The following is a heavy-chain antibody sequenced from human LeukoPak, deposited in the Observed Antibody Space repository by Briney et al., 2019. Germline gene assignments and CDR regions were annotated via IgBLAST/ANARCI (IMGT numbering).Heavy chain of an antibody. Sequence: PSETLSPTCAVYGGSFSGYYWSWIRQPPGRGLEWIGEISQSGSTNYNPSLKSRITMSVDTSKNQFSLQLRSMTAADTAVYFCARATDDEFYLYYGMDVWGQGTTVTVSS. CDR3: ARATDDEFYLYYGMDV. CDR2: ISQSGST. V-gene: IGHV4-34*01. D-gene: IGHD3-16*01. J-gene: IGHJ6*02. CDR1: GGSFSGYY.